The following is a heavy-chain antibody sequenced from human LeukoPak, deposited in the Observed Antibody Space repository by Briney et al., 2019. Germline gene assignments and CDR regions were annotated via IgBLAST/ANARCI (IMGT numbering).Heavy chain of an antibody. V-gene: IGHV1-3*03. D-gene: IGHD2-2*01. Sequence: ASVKVSCKASGYTFTSYAMHWVRQAPGQRLEWMGWINAGNGNTKYSQEFQGRVTITRDTSASTAYMELSSLRSEDMAVYYCARSRYCSSTSCRPHFDYWGQGTLVTVSS. CDR2: INAGNGNT. J-gene: IGHJ4*02. CDR1: GYTFTSYA. CDR3: ARSRYCSSTSCRPHFDY.